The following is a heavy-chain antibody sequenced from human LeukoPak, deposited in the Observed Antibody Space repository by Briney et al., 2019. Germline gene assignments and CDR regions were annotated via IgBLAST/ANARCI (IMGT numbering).Heavy chain of an antibody. CDR1: GFTFSDYY. V-gene: IGHV3-11*06. CDR3: ATSSGWYRFDY. D-gene: IGHD6-19*01. Sequence: GGSLRLSCAASGFTFSDYYMSWIRQAPGKGLEWVSYISSSSSYTNYADSVKGRFTISRDNAKNSLYLQMNSLRAEDTAVYYRATSSGWYRFDYWGQGTLVTVSS. J-gene: IGHJ4*02. CDR2: ISSSSSYT.